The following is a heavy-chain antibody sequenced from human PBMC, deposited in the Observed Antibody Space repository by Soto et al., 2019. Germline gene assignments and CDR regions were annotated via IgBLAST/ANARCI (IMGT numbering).Heavy chain of an antibody. CDR1: GFTFSGYA. Sequence: GGSLRLSCAASGFTFSGYAMSWVRQAPGKGLEWVSAISGSGGSTYYADSVKGRFTISRDNSKNTLYLQMNSLRAEDTAVYYCAKDQDYDFWSGYRNWFDPWGQGTLVTVSS. V-gene: IGHV3-23*01. J-gene: IGHJ5*02. CDR2: ISGSGGST. CDR3: AKDQDYDFWSGYRNWFDP. D-gene: IGHD3-3*01.